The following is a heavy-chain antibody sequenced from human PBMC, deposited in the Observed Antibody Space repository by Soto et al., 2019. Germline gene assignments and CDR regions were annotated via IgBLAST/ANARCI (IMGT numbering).Heavy chain of an antibody. J-gene: IGHJ6*02. CDR1: GFSFSDYD. CDR2: IGAARDP. V-gene: IGHV3-13*05. CDR3: ARAYTGRLPRRADYYYALDV. D-gene: IGHD2-15*01. Sequence: EVQLVESGGGSVPPGGSLRLSCTASGFSFSDYDMHWVRQVPGKGLEWVSTIGAARDPYYTGAVKHRFTISRENARNSMFLQMNSVTVGDTAFYYCARAYTGRLPRRADYYYALDVWGQGIMVTVSS.